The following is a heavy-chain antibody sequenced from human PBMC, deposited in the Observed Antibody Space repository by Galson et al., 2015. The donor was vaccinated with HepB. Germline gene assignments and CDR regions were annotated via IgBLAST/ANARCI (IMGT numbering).Heavy chain of an antibody. J-gene: IGHJ4*02. CDR3: ARIRVGYSSSWSAG. V-gene: IGHV3-7*03. CDR1: GFTFSSYW. CDR2: IKQDGSEK. Sequence: SLRLSCAASGFTFSSYWMSWVRQAPGKGLEWVANIKQDGSEKYYVDSVKGRFTISRDNAKNSLYLQMNSLRAEDTAVYYCARIRVGYSSSWSAGWGQGTLVTVSS. D-gene: IGHD6-13*01.